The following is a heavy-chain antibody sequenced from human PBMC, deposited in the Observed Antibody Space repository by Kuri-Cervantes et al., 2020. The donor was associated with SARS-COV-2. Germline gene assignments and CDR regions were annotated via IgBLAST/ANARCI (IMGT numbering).Heavy chain of an antibody. CDR3: AKDMMAAAGIGY. J-gene: IGHJ4*02. CDR1: GFSFDHYT. V-gene: IGHV3-9*01. CDR2: ISWHSRNI. Sequence: SLRLSCVASGFSFDHYTMHWVRQAPGKGLEWVSGISWHSRNISYAASVQGRFTISRDNAKNSLYLQMNSLRTEDTALYYCAKDMMAAAGIGYWGQGTLVTVSS. D-gene: IGHD6-13*01.